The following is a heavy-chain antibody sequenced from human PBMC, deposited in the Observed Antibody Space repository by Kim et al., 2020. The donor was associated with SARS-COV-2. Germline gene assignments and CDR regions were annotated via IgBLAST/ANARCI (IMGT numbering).Heavy chain of an antibody. V-gene: IGHV1-46*01. D-gene: IGHD6-13*01. CDR2: INPSGGST. CDR3: ARRARSAAAGTKVWFDP. Sequence: ASVKVSCKASGYTFTSYYMHWVRQAPGQGLEWMGIINPSGGSTSYAQKFQGRVTMTRDTSTSTVYMELSSLRSEDTAVYYCARRARSAAAGTKVWFDPWGQGTLVTVSS. CDR1: GYTFTSYY. J-gene: IGHJ5*02.